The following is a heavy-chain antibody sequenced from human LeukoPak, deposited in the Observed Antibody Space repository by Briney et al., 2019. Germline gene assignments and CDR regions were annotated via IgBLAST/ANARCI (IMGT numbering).Heavy chain of an antibody. CDR2: IIPIFGAA. J-gene: IGHJ4*02. D-gene: IGHD1-7*01. Sequence: SVKVSCEASGGTFSSYVISWVRQAPGQGLEWMGGIIPIFGAANYAQKFQGRVTITTGESTSTAYMELSSLRSEDTAVYYCASTRGITGTTDFDYWGQGTLVTVSS. CDR1: GGTFSSYV. CDR3: ASTRGITGTTDFDY. V-gene: IGHV1-69*05.